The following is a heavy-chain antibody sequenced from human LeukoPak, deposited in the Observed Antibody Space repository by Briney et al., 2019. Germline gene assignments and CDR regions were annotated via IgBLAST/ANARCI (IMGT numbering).Heavy chain of an antibody. V-gene: IGHV3-30-3*01. CDR1: GFTFSSYA. Sequence: PGGSLRLSCAASGFTFSSYAMHWVRQAPGKGLEWVAVISYVGSNKYYADSVKGRFTISRDNSKNTLYLQMNSLRAEDTAVYYCASITTVTTNGAYWGQGTLVTVSS. D-gene: IGHD4-17*01. CDR3: ASITTVTTNGAY. CDR2: ISYVGSNK. J-gene: IGHJ4*02.